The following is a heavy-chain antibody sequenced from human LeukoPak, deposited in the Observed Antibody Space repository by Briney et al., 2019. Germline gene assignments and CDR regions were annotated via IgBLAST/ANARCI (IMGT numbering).Heavy chain of an antibody. CDR2: IITVAYTI. J-gene: IGHJ4*02. D-gene: IGHD3-22*01. CDR3: AKDLGYYYDSRPYERFDD. V-gene: IGHV3-48*03. CDR1: GFTFGSYE. Sequence: PGGSLRLSCAASGFTFGSYEMNWVRQAPGKGLEWVSYIITVAYTIYYADSVNGRFTISRDNSKNTLYLQMNSLRAEDTAVYHCAKDLGYYYDSRPYERFDDWGQGTLVTVCS.